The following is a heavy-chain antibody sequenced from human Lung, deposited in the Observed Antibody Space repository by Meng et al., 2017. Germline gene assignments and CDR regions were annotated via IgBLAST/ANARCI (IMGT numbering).Heavy chain of an antibody. CDR1: GFTFDDYG. CDR3: ASGYSSGWYSFDY. D-gene: IGHD6-19*01. Sequence: SCAASGFTFDDYGMSWVRQAPGKGLEWVSGINWNGGSTGYADSVKGRFTISRDNAKNSLYLQMNSLRAKVTALYYCASGYSSGWYSFDYWGQGTLVTVSS. J-gene: IGHJ4*02. CDR2: INWNGGST. V-gene: IGHV3-20*04.